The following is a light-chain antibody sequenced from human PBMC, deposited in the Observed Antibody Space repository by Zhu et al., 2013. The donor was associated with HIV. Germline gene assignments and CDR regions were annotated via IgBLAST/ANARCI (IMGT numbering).Light chain of an antibody. V-gene: IGLV3-1*01. CDR2: QNN. J-gene: IGLJ2*01. CDR1: KLGDKY. CDR3: QVWASSTAV. Sequence: SYELTQPPSVSVSPGQTASITCSGDKLGDKYACWYQQKPGQSPLLVIYQNNKRPSGIPERFSGSTSGNTATLTISGTQAMDEADYYCQVWASSTAVFGGGSKLTVL.